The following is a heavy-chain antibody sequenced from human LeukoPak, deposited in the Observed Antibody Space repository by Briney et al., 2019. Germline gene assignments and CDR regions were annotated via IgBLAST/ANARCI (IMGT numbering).Heavy chain of an antibody. J-gene: IGHJ3*02. CDR2: IYYSGST. CDR1: GGSISSYY. Sequence: LETLSLTCTVSGGSISSYYWSWIRQPPGKGLEWIGYIYYSGSTNYNPSLKSRVTISVDTSRNQFSLKLSSVTAADTAVYYCARRGPGGRAFDIWGQGTMVTVSS. D-gene: IGHD3-10*01. V-gene: IGHV4-59*08. CDR3: ARRGPGGRAFDI.